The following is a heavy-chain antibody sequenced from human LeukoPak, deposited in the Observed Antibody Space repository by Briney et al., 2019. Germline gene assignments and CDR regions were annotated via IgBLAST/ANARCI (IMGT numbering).Heavy chain of an antibody. CDR3: ARVPAAEEIDY. CDR1: GSRFTSYW. Sequence: GASLKISCKGSGSRFTSYWISWVRQMPGKGLEWMGRIDPSDSYTNYSPSFQGHVTISADKSISTAYLQWSSLKASDTAMYYCARVPAAEEIDYWGQGTLVTVSS. J-gene: IGHJ4*02. D-gene: IGHD2-2*01. CDR2: IDPSDSYT. V-gene: IGHV5-10-1*01.